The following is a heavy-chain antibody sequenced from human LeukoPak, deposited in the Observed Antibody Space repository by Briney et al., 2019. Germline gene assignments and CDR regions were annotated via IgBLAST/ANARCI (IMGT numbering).Heavy chain of an antibody. Sequence: ASVKVSCKASGYTFTGYYMHWVRQAPGQGLEWMGWINPNSGGTNYAQKFQGRVTMTRDTSISTAYMELSRLRSDDTAVYYCASLGPTVASTAFYYFDYWGQGTLVTVSS. V-gene: IGHV1-2*02. D-gene: IGHD4-11*01. J-gene: IGHJ4*02. CDR3: ASLGPTVASTAFYYFDY. CDR2: INPNSGGT. CDR1: GYTFTGYY.